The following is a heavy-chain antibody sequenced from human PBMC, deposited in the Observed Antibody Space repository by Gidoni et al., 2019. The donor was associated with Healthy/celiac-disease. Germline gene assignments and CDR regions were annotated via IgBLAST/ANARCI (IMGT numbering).Heavy chain of an antibody. Sequence: QVQLQESGPGLVKPSQTLSLTRPVPGGSISSGGYYWSWIRQHPGKGLAWIEYIYYSGSTYYNPSLKSRVTISVDTSKNQFSLKLSSVTAADTAVYYCARLSVTYIDYWGQGTLVTVSS. D-gene: IGHD4-17*01. CDR3: ARLSVTYIDY. V-gene: IGHV4-31*03. CDR2: IYYSGST. CDR1: GGSISSGGYY. J-gene: IGHJ4*02.